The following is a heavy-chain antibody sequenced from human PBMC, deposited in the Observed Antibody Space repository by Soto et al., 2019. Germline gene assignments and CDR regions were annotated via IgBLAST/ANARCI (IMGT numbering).Heavy chain of an antibody. J-gene: IGHJ1*01. CDR1: GGSFSGYY. V-gene: IGHV4-34*01. CDR3: ARSQKRGYCSGGSCYSAEYFQH. Sequence: YGGSFSGYYWSWIRQPPGKGLGWIGEINHSGSTNYNPSLKSRVTISVDTSKNQFSLKLSSVTAADTAVYYCARSQKRGYCSGGSCYSAEYFQHWGQGTLVTVSS. D-gene: IGHD2-15*01. CDR2: INHSGST.